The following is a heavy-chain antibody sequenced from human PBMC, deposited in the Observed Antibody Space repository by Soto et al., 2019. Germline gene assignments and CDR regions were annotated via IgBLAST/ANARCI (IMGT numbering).Heavy chain of an antibody. J-gene: IGHJ6*02. CDR2: ISDTGFNT. V-gene: IGHV3-23*01. CDR1: GLIFRSYA. D-gene: IGHD2-2*01. Sequence: GGSLRLSCGASGLIFRSYAMNWVRQAPGKGLEWVSGISDTGFNTYYADSVKGRFTVSRDNSKNTLYLQMNNLRAEDSAVYYCAKGDMAVVPVAPQYYNLDVWGQGTMVTVSS. CDR3: AKGDMAVVPVAPQYYNLDV.